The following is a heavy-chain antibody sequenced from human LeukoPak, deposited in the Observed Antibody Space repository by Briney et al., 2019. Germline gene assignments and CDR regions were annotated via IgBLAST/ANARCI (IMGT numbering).Heavy chain of an antibody. CDR3: ARRPYSGSPNWFDP. CDR1: GHRFTNHW. V-gene: IGHV5-51*01. Sequence: RGESLKIYCEVSGHRFTNHWIGWVRQMPGKGLEWMGIINLGDSDTKYSPSFQGQVTISLDKSISTAYLQWRSLKASDTAMYYCARRPYSGSPNWFDPWGQGTLVTVSS. CDR2: INLGDSDT. J-gene: IGHJ5*02. D-gene: IGHD1-26*01.